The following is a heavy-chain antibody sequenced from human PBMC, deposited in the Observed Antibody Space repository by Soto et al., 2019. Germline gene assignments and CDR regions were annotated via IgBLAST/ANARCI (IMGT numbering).Heavy chain of an antibody. CDR2: ISAYNGNT. D-gene: IGHD2-15*01. Sequence: QVQLVQSGAEVKKPGASVKVSCKASGYTFTSYGISWVRQAPGQGLEWMGWISAYNGNTNYAQKLQGRVTMTTDTSTSPAYMELRSLRSDDTAVYYCARVQTVVVVAAPHRPLNWFDPWGQGTLVTVSS. CDR3: ARVQTVVVVAAPHRPLNWFDP. J-gene: IGHJ5*02. V-gene: IGHV1-18*04. CDR1: GYTFTSYG.